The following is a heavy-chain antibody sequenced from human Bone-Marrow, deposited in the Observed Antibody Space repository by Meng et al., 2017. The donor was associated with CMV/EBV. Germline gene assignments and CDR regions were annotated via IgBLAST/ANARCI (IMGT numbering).Heavy chain of an antibody. CDR3: ARGGSYYLYYYYYGMDV. CDR1: GGSFSGYY. D-gene: IGHD1-26*01. J-gene: IGHJ6*02. V-gene: IGHV4-34*01. CDR2: INHSGNT. Sequence: SETLSLTCAVYGGSFSGYYWSWIRQPPGKGLEWIGEINHSGNTNYNPSLKSRVTISVDTSKNQFSLKLSSVTAADTAAYYCARGGSYYLYYYYYGMDVWGQGTTVTVSS.